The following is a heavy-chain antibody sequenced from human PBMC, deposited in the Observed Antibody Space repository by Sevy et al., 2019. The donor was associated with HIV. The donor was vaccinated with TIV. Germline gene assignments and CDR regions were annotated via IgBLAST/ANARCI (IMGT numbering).Heavy chain of an antibody. CDR3: ARWFLDRYNWFAP. CDR1: GYSISSGYY. J-gene: IGHJ5*02. D-gene: IGHD3-10*01. V-gene: IGHV4-38-2*01. CDR2: LYHSGRT. Sequence: SETLSLTCAVSGYSISSGYYWGWIRQPPGKGLECIGSLYHSGRTYYNPSLKSRVTISVDTSKNQFSLKLSSVTAADTAVYYCARWFLDRYNWFAPWGQGTLVTVSS.